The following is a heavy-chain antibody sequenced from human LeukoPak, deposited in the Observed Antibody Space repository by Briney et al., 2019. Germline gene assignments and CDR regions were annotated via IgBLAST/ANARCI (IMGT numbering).Heavy chain of an antibody. J-gene: IGHJ4*02. CDR3: AKAVWGSYLFDY. Sequence: GGSLRLSCAASGFTFSSYALSWVRQAPGKGLEWVSAISGSGGSTYYADSVKGRFTISRDKSKNTLYLQINSLRAEDTAVYYCAKAVWGSYLFDYWGQGTLVTVSS. CDR2: ISGSGGST. CDR1: GFTFSSYA. D-gene: IGHD3-16*02. V-gene: IGHV3-23*01.